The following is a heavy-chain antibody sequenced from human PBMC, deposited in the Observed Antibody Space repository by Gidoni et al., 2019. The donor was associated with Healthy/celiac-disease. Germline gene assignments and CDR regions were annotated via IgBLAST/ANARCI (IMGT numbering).Heavy chain of an antibody. Sequence: QVQLVQSGAEVKKPGSSVKVSCKASGGTFSSYAISWVRQAPGQGLEWMGGIIPIFGTANYAQKFQGRVTITADESTSTAYMELSSLRSEDTAVYYCARDNTLQRHCTGGVCYLDYWGQGTLVTVSS. D-gene: IGHD2-8*02. CDR1: GGTFSSYA. V-gene: IGHV1-69*01. CDR2: IIPIFGTA. J-gene: IGHJ4*02. CDR3: ARDNTLQRHCTGGVCYLDY.